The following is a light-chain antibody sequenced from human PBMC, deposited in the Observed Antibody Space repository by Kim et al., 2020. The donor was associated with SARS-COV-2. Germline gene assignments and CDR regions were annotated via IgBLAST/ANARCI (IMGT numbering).Light chain of an antibody. J-gene: IGKJ4*01. CDR2: DAT. V-gene: IGKV1-27*01. CDR1: QGIGNY. CDR3: QKYNRLPLT. Sequence: DIQMTQSPSSLSASVGDRVTITCRASQGIGNYLAWYQQKPGKPPKLLIYDATTLHSGVPLRFSGSESGTDFTLTINSLQPEDIATYYCQKYNRLPLTFGGGTKVDIK.